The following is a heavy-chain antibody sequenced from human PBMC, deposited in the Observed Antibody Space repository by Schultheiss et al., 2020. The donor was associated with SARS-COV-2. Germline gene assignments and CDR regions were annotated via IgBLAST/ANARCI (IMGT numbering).Heavy chain of an antibody. J-gene: IGHJ6*02. CDR3: ASPAGCSSTSCHYYYYGMDV. CDR2: IYYSGNT. D-gene: IGHD2-2*01. Sequence: SETLSLTCTVSGGSISSYYWSWIRQPPGKGLEWIGYIYYSGNTNYNPSLKSRVTISVDTSKNQFSLKLSSVTAADTAVYYCASPAGCSSTSCHYYYYGMDVWGQGTTVTVSS. V-gene: IGHV4-59*01. CDR1: GGSISSYY.